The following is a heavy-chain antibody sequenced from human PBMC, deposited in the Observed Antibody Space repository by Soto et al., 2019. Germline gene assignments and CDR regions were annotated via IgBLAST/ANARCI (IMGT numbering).Heavy chain of an antibody. J-gene: IGHJ4*02. D-gene: IGHD3-3*01. Sequence: GGSLRLSCAASGFTFSSYWMSWVRQAPGKGLEWVANIKQDGSEKYYVDSVKGRFTISRDNAKNSLYLQMNSLRAEDTAVYYCARAPLRFLEWLLSAYFDYWGQGTLVTVSS. V-gene: IGHV3-7*01. CDR2: IKQDGSEK. CDR3: ARAPLRFLEWLLSAYFDY. CDR1: GFTFSSYW.